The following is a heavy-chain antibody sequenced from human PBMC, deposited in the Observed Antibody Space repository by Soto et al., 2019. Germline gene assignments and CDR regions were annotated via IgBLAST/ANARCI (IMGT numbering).Heavy chain of an antibody. D-gene: IGHD3-16*01. CDR3: ARDEPLGHLGFSSGLDY. Sequence: GGSLRLSCAASGFTFSSYWMSWVRQAPGKGLEWVANIKQDGSEKYYVDSVKGRFTISRDNAKNSLYLQMNSLRAEDTAVYYCARDEPLGHLGFSSGLDYWGQGTLVTVSS. CDR2: IKQDGSEK. J-gene: IGHJ4*02. CDR1: GFTFSSYW. V-gene: IGHV3-7*03.